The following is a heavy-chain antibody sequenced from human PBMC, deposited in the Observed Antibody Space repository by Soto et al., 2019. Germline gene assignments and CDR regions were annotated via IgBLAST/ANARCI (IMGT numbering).Heavy chain of an antibody. D-gene: IGHD2-8*01. CDR2: ISSSSSSTI. CDR3: ARDCTVQRGQENYYYYYYMDV. J-gene: IGHJ6*03. V-gene: IGHV3-48*01. CDR1: GFTFSSYS. Sequence: GGSLRLSCAASGFTFSSYSMNWVRQAPGKGLEWVSYISSSSSSTIYYADSVKGRFTISRDNAKNSLYLQMNSLRAEDTAVYYCARDCTVQRGQENYYYYYYMDVWGKGTTVTVSS.